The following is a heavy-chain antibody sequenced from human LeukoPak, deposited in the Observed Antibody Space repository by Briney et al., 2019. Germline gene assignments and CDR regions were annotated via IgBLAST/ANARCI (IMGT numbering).Heavy chain of an antibody. CDR3: ARGDYYYDSSGYNSYNWFDP. V-gene: IGHV1-2*02. CDR1: GYTFTGYY. D-gene: IGHD3-22*01. J-gene: IGHJ5*02. CDR2: INPNSGGT. Sequence: VASVKVSCKASGYTFTGYYMHWVRQAPGQGLEWMGWINPNSGGTNYAQKFQGRVTMTRDTSISTAYMELSRLRSDDTAVYYRARGDYYYDSSGYNSYNWFDPWGQGTLVTVSS.